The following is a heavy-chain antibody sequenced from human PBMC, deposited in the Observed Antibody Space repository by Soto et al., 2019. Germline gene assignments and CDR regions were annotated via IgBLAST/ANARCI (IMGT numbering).Heavy chain of an antibody. CDR1: GYTFSSYD. CDR3: ARGLGGVVRAANQGIDV. Sequence: ASVKVSCKASGYTFSSYDINWVRQATGQGLEWMGWMNPNSGNTGSAQKCQGRVTMTRNNSIRAAYMELSSLRSEDTAVYYCARGLGGVVRAANQGIDVWVELNTVTVAS. J-gene: IGHJ6*04. V-gene: IGHV1-8*01. D-gene: IGHD1-26*01. CDR2: MNPNSGNT.